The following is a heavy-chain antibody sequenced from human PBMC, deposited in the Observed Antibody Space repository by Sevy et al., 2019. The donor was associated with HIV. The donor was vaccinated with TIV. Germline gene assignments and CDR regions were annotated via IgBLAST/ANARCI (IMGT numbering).Heavy chain of an antibody. Sequence: GGSLRLSCAASGFTFSNYWMHWVRQAPGKGLVWVSRINSDGSSTIYADSAKGRFTISRDNAKNTLYLQMNSLRAEDTAVYYCARLKEGLGYWGQGTLVTVSS. J-gene: IGHJ4*02. V-gene: IGHV3-74*01. CDR1: GFTFSNYW. CDR2: INSDGSST. CDR3: ARLKEGLGY. D-gene: IGHD3-16*01.